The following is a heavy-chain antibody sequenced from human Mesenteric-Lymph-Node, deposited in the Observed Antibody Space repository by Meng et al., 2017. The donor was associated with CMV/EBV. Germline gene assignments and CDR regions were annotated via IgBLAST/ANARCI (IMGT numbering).Heavy chain of an antibody. J-gene: IGHJ4*02. CDR3: ARVKSGSYGPFDY. Sequence: ASVKVSCKASGCTFTGYYMHWVRQAPGQGLEWMGWINPNSGGTNYAQKFQGRVTMTRDTSISTAYMELSRLRSDDTAVYYCARVKSGSYGPFDYWGQGTLVTVSS. V-gene: IGHV1-2*02. D-gene: IGHD1-26*01. CDR1: GCTFTGYY. CDR2: INPNSGGT.